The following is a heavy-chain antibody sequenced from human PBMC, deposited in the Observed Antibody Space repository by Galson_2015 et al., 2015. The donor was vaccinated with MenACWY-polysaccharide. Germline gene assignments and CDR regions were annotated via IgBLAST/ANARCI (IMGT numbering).Heavy chain of an antibody. V-gene: IGHV1-8*02. CDR3: TRIRRRKHAVVDY. CDR2: MNPNSGNT. CDR1: GYKFSSYD. D-gene: IGHD6-19*01. J-gene: IGHJ4*02. Sequence: SVKVSCKASGYKFSSYDINWVRQASGQGLEWMGWMNPNSGNTGYAQKFQGRVAMTRDTATSTAYMELRMLRYDDTAVYYCTRIRRRKHAVVDYCGQGTLASVS.